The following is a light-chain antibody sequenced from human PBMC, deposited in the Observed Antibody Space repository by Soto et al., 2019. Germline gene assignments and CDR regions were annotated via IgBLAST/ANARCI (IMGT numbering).Light chain of an antibody. Sequence: QSALTQPASVSGSPGQSITISCTGTSSDIGAYNFVSWYQQHPGKAPKLMLYDVNIRPSGVSNRFSGSKSGNTASLTISGLQAEDEADYYCAAWDDSLNVVFGGGTKLTVL. J-gene: IGLJ2*01. CDR1: SSDIGAYNF. V-gene: IGLV2-14*03. CDR3: AAWDDSLNVV. CDR2: DVN.